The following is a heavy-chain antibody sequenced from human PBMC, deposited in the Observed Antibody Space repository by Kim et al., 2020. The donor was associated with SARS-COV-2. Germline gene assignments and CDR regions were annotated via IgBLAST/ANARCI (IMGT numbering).Heavy chain of an antibody. Sequence: ASVKVSCKASGYTFKNYAMNWVRQVPGQGPEWIGRINTNNGIPRYVPGLTGRFVVSLEPSVSTAYLEVISLKSEDSGIYYCAREAVEAGLFDYWGQGTLVVVSS. J-gene: IGHJ4*02. CDR1: GYTFKNYA. CDR3: AREAVEAGLFDY. V-gene: IGHV7-4-1*02. D-gene: IGHD1-1*01. CDR2: INTNNGIP.